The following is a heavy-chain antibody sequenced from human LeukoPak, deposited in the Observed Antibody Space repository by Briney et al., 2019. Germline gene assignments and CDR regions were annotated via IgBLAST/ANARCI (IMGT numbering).Heavy chain of an antibody. D-gene: IGHD3-9*01. V-gene: IGHV4-4*07. CDR3: ARTDYDILTGLAKDY. CDR1: GGSISSYY. CDR2: IYTSGST. J-gene: IGHJ4*02. Sequence: SETLSLTCTVSGGSISSYYWSWIRQPAGKGLEWIGRIYTSGSTNYNPPLKSRVTMSVDTSKNQFSLKLSSVTAADTAVYYCARTDYDILTGLAKDYWGQGTLVTVSS.